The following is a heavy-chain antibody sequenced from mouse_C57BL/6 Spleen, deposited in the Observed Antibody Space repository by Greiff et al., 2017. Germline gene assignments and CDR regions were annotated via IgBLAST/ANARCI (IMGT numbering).Heavy chain of an antibody. CDR3: ARPDGSSYEGYAMDY. CDR2: IDPANGTT. D-gene: IGHD1-1*01. Sequence: VQLQPSFSYLVRPGASVKLSCTASGFNIQNTYMHWVKQRPEQGLEWIGRIDPANGTTKYAPKFQGKATITADTSSNTAYLQLSSLTSEDTAIYYCARPDGSSYEGYAMDYWGQGTSVTVSS. V-gene: IGHV14-3*01. J-gene: IGHJ4*01. CDR1: GFNIQNTY.